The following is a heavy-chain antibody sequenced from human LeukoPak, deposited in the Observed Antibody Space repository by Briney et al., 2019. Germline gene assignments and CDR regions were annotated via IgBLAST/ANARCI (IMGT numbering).Heavy chain of an antibody. CDR1: GFTFSSYA. J-gene: IGHJ4*02. Sequence: PGGSQRLSCAASGFTFSSYAMHGVRQAPGKGLEWVAVISYDGSNKYYADSVKRRFIISRDNSKNTLYLQMNSLRVQDTAVYCCARDSDGYNPPDYWGQGTLVTVSS. V-gene: IGHV3-30-3*01. D-gene: IGHD5-24*01. CDR3: ARDSDGYNPPDY. CDR2: ISYDGSNK.